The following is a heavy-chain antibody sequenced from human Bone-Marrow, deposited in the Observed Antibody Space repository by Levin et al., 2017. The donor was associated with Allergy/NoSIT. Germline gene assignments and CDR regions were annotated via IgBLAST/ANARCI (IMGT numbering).Heavy chain of an antibody. CDR1: GFTFDDHS. CDR3: VKSAGTTSPWAYFDF. CDR2: ISADGSSV. Sequence: GESLKISCAASGFTFDDHSMHWVRQAPGQGLEWVSFISADGSSVFSGDSMKGRFTIYRDNSRNSLSLQMHSLRPEDTALYYCVKSAGTTSPWAYFDFWGQGALVIVSS. D-gene: IGHD1-14*01. J-gene: IGHJ4*02. V-gene: IGHV3-43*01.